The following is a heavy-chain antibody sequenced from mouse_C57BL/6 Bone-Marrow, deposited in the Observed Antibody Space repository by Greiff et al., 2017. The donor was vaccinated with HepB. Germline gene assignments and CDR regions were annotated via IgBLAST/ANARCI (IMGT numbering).Heavy chain of an antibody. CDR3: ARVHSSGYVYYAMDY. V-gene: IGHV7-1*01. CDR1: GFTFSDFY. Sequence: EVKVVESGGGLVQSGRSLRLSCATSGFTFSDFYMEWVRQAPGKGLEWIAASRNKANDYTTEYSASVKGRFIVSRDTSQSILYLQMNALRAEDTAIYYCARVHSSGYVYYAMDYCGQGTSVTVSS. CDR2: SRNKANDYTT. D-gene: IGHD3-2*02. J-gene: IGHJ4*01.